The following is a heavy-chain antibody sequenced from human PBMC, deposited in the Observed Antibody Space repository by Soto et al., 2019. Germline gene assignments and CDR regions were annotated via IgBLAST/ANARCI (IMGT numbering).Heavy chain of an antibody. CDR1: GFTVSSNY. V-gene: IGHV3-66*04. CDR2: IYSGGST. Sequence: EVQLVESGGGLVQPGGSLRLSCVASGFTVSSNYMSWVRQAPGKGLEWVSVIYSGGSTYYADSVKGRFTISRDNSKNTLYLQMNSLRAEDTAVYYCARPGIAAAGTEDYWGQGTLVTVSS. D-gene: IGHD6-13*01. CDR3: ARPGIAAAGTEDY. J-gene: IGHJ4*02.